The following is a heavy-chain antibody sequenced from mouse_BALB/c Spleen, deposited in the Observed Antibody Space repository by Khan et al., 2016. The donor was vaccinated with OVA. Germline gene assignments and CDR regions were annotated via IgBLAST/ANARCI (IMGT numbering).Heavy chain of an antibody. V-gene: IGHV2-2*01. CDR1: GFSLNTYG. J-gene: IGHJ3*01. CDR3: ARNSYMYDFAY. Sequence: QVQLKQSGPGLLQPSQSLSITCTVSGFSLNTYGIHWIRQSQGKGLEWLGVIRSGGSTDYNGAFISRLNITKDNSKCQAIFNMYSLQADDTAIYYCARNSYMYDFAYWGQGTLVTVSA. D-gene: IGHD2-14*01. CDR2: IRSGGST.